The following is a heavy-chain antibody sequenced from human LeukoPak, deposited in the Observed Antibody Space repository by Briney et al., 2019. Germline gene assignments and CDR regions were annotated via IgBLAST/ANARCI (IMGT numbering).Heavy chain of an antibody. CDR1: GFTFSSYW. CDR3: ARAQEAAGPGNAFDI. D-gene: IGHD6-13*01. V-gene: IGHV3-74*01. J-gene: IGHJ3*02. Sequence: GGSLRLSCAASGFTFSSYWMHWVRQAPGKGLVWVSRINTDGSSTSYADSVKGRFTISRDNAKNSLYLQMNSLRAEDTAVYYCARAQEAAGPGNAFDIWGQGTMVTVSS. CDR2: INTDGSST.